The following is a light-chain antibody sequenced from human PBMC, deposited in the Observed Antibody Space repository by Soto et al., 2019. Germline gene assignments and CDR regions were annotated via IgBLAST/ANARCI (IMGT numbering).Light chain of an antibody. CDR3: QQSYSSPFT. V-gene: IGKV1-39*01. Sequence: DIQMTQSPSSLSASVGDRVTITCRASQSISSYLNWYQQKPGKATNLLIYAASSLQSGVPSKFSCSGSGTDFTLTISSLQPEDFATYYCQQSYSSPFTFGPGTKVDIK. J-gene: IGKJ3*01. CDR2: AAS. CDR1: QSISSY.